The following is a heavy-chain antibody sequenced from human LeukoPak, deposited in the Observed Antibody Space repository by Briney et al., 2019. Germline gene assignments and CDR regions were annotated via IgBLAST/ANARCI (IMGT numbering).Heavy chain of an antibody. J-gene: IGHJ4*02. V-gene: IGHV4-34*01. CDR3: ARGSTVDYDFWSGYYTQYYFDY. CDR2: INHSGST. Sequence: PSETLSLTCAVYGGSFSGYYWSWLRQPPGKGLEWIGEINHSGSTNYNPSLKSRVTISVDTSKNQFSLKLSSVTAADTAAYYCARGSTVDYDFWSGYYTQYYFDYWGQGTLVTVSS. D-gene: IGHD3-3*01. CDR1: GGSFSGYY.